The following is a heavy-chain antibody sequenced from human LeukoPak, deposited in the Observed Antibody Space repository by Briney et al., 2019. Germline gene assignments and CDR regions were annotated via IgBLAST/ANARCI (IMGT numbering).Heavy chain of an antibody. CDR3: ARDLGVEMDSPPYYYYLDV. J-gene: IGHJ6*03. CDR1: GGSISSGGYY. CDR2: IYHSGST. D-gene: IGHD5-24*01. V-gene: IGHV4-30-2*01. Sequence: SETLSLTCTVSGGSISSGGYYWSWIRQPPGKGLEWIVYIYHSGSTYYNPSLKSRVTISVDTSKNQFSLKLSSVTAADKGGYYCARDLGVEMDSPPYYYYLDVWGKGTTVTVSS.